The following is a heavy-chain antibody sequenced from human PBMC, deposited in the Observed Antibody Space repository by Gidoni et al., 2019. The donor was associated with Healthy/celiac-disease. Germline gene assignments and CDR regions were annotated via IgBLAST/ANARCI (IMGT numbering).Heavy chain of an antibody. J-gene: IGHJ4*02. D-gene: IGHD3-22*01. V-gene: IGHV3-7*03. CDR1: AFTFSRES. CDR2: IKQDGSEK. Sequence: EVQLVESGGGLVQPGGSLRLSCSASAFTFSRESISWGRQAPGKGLAGGTDIKQDGSEKDYGDSVKGRFTIYRYNAKNSLYLQMNSLRAEDTAVYYCSRGITYDYDSSGYSPYYFDYWGQGTLVTVSS. CDR3: SRGITYDYDSSGYSPYYFDY.